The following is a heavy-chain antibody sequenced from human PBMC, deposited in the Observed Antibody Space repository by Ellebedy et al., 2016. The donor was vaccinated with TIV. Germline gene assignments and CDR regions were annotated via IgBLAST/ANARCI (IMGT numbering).Heavy chain of an antibody. CDR1: GDSVSNSNW. V-gene: IGHV4-4*02. Sequence: MPSETLSLTCAVSGDSVSNSNWWYWVRQSPGQGLQWIGEISHSGSTKYSPSLQSRASVSLDASKNHFSLRLNSVTAADTAVYHCVRSAGWYCFDYWGQGTLVTVSS. J-gene: IGHJ4*02. CDR3: VRSAGWYCFDY. CDR2: ISHSGST.